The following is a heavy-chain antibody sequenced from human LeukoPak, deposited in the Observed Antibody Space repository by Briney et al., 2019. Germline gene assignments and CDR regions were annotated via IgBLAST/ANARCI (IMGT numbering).Heavy chain of an antibody. V-gene: IGHV4-34*01. CDR1: GGSFSGYY. Sequence: PSETLSLTCAAYGGSFSGYYWSWIRQPPGKGLEWIGEINHSGSTNYNPSLKSRVTISVDTSRNQFSLKLNSVTAADTAVYYCARDYYDSRGEAFDIWGQGTMVTVSS. CDR2: INHSGST. D-gene: IGHD3-22*01. CDR3: ARDYYDSRGEAFDI. J-gene: IGHJ3*02.